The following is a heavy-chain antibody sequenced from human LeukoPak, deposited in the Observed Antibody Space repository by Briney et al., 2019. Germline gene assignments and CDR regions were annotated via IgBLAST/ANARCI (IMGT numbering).Heavy chain of an antibody. V-gene: IGHV1-69*04. CDR2: IIPILGIA. CDR3: ARPARYCSGGSCYDY. CDR1: GGTFSSYA. J-gene: IGHJ4*02. Sequence: SVKVSCKASGGTFSSYAISWVRQAPGQGLEWMGRIIPILGIANYAQKFQGRVTITADKSTSTAYMELSSLRSEDTAVYYCARPARYCSGGSCYDYWGQGTLVTVSS. D-gene: IGHD2-15*01.